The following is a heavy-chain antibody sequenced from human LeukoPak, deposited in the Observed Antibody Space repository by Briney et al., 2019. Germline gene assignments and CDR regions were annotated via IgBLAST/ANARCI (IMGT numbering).Heavy chain of an antibody. CDR2: IYPGDSDT. J-gene: IGHJ4*02. Sequence: GEPLKISCKGSGYIFSDFWIVWVRQMPGKGLEWMGIIYPGDSDTRYSPSFQGQVTISADKSINTAYLQWSSLKASDTAMYYCARRVRSGGYYFDYWGQGTLVTVSS. CDR1: GYIFSDFW. CDR3: ARRVRSGGYYFDY. V-gene: IGHV5-51*01. D-gene: IGHD3-16*01.